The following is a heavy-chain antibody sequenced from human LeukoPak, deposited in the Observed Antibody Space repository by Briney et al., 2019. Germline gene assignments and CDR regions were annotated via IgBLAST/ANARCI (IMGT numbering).Heavy chain of an antibody. CDR2: ISSSGSTT. D-gene: IGHD1-26*01. CDR1: GFTFSSYE. CDR3: VYSGNFRFDY. Sequence: GGSLRLSCAASGFTFSSYEMNWVRQAPGKGLEWVSYISSSGSTTYSADSVKGRFTISRDNAKNTLYLQMNTLRAEDTAVYYCVYSGNFRFDYWGQGTLVTVSS. V-gene: IGHV3-48*03. J-gene: IGHJ4*02.